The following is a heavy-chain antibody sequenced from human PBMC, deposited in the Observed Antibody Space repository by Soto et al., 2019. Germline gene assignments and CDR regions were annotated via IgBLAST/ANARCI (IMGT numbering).Heavy chain of an antibody. CDR1: GGSISSYY. CDR3: ARADSSGYYWLDY. CDR2: IHYSGST. D-gene: IGHD6-19*01. Sequence: PSEILSLTCTVSGGSISSYYWTWIRQPPGKGLEWIGYIHYSGSTSYNPSLESRLTISVDTSKNQFSLRLNSLSAADTAVYYCARADSSGYYWLDYWGPGTLVIVSS. J-gene: IGHJ4*02. V-gene: IGHV4-59*01.